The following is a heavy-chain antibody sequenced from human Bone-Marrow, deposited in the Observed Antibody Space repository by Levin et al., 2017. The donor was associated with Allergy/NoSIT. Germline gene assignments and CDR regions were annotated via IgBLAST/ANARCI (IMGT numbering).Heavy chain of an antibody. Sequence: GGSLRLSCAASGFTFSSYAMSWVRQAPGKGLEWVSAISGSGGSSYYADSVKGRFTISRDNSKNTLYLQLNSLRAEDTAVYYCANLEGSTWYPDYWGQGALVTVSS. CDR2: ISGSGGSS. CDR1: GFTFSSYA. V-gene: IGHV3-23*01. J-gene: IGHJ4*02. D-gene: IGHD6-13*01. CDR3: ANLEGSTWYPDY.